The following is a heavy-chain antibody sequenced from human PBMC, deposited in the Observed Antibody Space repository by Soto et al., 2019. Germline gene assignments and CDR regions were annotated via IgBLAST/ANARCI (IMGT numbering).Heavy chain of an antibody. D-gene: IGHD4-17*01. J-gene: IGHJ4*02. CDR1: GYTFTSYG. V-gene: IGHV1-18*01. CDR3: ARKPRWEYGDYLIDY. Sequence: ASVKVSCKASGYTFTSYGISWVRQAPGQGLEWMGWISAYNGNTNYAQKLQGRVTMTTDTSTSTAYMELRSLRSDDTAVYYCARKPRWEYGDYLIDYWGRGTLVTVSS. CDR2: ISAYNGNT.